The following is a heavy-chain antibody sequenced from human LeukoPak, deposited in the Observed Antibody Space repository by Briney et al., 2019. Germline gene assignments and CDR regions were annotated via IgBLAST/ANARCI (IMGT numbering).Heavy chain of an antibody. D-gene: IGHD1-1*01. CDR3: AKEGRWNEDY. V-gene: IGHV1-69*05. J-gene: IGHJ4*02. CDR1: GGTFSSYA. Sequence: ASVKVSCKASGGTFSSYAISWVRQAPGQGLEWMGGIIPIFGTANYAQKFQGRVTITTDESTSTAYMELSSLRSEDTAVYYCAKEGRWNEDYWGQGTLVTVSS. CDR2: IIPIFGTA.